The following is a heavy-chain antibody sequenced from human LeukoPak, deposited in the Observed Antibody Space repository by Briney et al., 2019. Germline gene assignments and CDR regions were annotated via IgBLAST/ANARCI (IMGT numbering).Heavy chain of an antibody. CDR1: GYTFTSYA. CDR2: ISVGNGNT. J-gene: IGHJ4*02. Sequence: ASVKVSCKASGYTFTSYAIHWVRQAPGQRLEWMGWISVGNGNTKYSQKLQGRVTITRDTSASTAYMELSSLRSEDTAVYYCTRERGQDRYDYWGQGTLVTVSS. V-gene: IGHV1-3*01. CDR3: TRERGQDRYDY.